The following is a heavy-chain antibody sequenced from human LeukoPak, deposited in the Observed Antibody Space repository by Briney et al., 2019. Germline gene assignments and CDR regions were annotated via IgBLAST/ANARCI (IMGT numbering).Heavy chain of an antibody. D-gene: IGHD6-13*01. J-gene: IGHJ3*02. Sequence: SVPTLVKPTQTLTLTCTFSVFSLSTSGVGVGWIRQPPGKALEWLALIYWDDDKRYSPSLKSRLTITKDTSKNQVVLTMTNMDPVDTATDYCAHSPQYSSSWPVPGDAFDIWGQGTMVTVSS. CDR2: IYWDDDK. CDR3: AHSPQYSSSWPVPGDAFDI. CDR1: VFSLSTSGVG. V-gene: IGHV2-5*02.